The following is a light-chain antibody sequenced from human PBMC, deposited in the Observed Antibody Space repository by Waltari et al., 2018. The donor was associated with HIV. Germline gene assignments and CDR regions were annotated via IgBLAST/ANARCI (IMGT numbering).Light chain of an antibody. CDR2: WAS. CDR1: QSVLFNSNSKNY. J-gene: IGKJ4*01. Sequence: DIVMTQSPDSLALSLGERATIDCKSSQSVLFNSNSKNYLAWYQQKPGQPPKLLIYWASARDSGVPDRCSGSGSGTDFTLTISSLHAEDVAVYYCQQYYTVPLTFGGGTKVEI. V-gene: IGKV4-1*01. CDR3: QQYYTVPLT.